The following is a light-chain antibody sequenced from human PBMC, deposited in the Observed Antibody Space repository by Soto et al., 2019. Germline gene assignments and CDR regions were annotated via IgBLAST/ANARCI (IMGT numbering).Light chain of an antibody. V-gene: IGLV1-40*01. CDR3: QSYDSSLSGWV. Sequence: VLTQPPSVSGAPGQRVTISCTGSSSNIGAGYDVHWYQQLPGTAPKLLIYGNSNRPSGVPDRFSGSKSGTSASLAITGLLPEDEADYYCQSYDSSLSGWVFGGGTQLTVL. CDR1: SSNIGAGYD. CDR2: GNS. J-gene: IGLJ3*02.